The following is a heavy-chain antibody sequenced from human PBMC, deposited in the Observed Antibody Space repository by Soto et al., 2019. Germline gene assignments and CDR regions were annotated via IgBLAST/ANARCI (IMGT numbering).Heavy chain of an antibody. Sequence: GGSLTLSCAASGFTFSSYAMHWVRQAPGKGLEWVAVISYDGSNKYYADSVKGRFTISRDNSKNTLYLQMNSLRAEDTAVYYCARVDGGYQPFDYWGQGTLVTVSS. CDR1: GFTFSSYA. CDR3: ARVDGGYQPFDY. D-gene: IGHD2-2*01. CDR2: ISYDGSNK. J-gene: IGHJ4*02. V-gene: IGHV3-30-3*01.